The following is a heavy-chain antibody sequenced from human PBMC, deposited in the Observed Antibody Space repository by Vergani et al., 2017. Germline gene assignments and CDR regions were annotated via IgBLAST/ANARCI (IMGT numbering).Heavy chain of an antibody. J-gene: IGHJ4*02. D-gene: IGHD3-22*01. Sequence: EVQLVESGGGLVQPGGSLRLSCAASGFTFSSYSMNWVRQAPGKGLEWVSSISSSSSYIYYADSVKGRFTISRDNAKNSLYLQMNSLRAEDTAVYYCARDISRPSFYYYDSSGYYPSYFDYWGQGTLVTVSS. CDR3: ARDISRPSFYYYDSSGYYPSYFDY. CDR1: GFTFSSYS. V-gene: IGHV3-21*01. CDR2: ISSSSSYI.